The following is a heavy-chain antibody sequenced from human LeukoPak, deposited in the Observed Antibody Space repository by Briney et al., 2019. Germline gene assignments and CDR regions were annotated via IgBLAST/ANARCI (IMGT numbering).Heavy chain of an antibody. D-gene: IGHD1-26*01. CDR2: IYHSGST. V-gene: IGHV4-30-2*01. Sequence: SQTLSLTCAVSGGSISSGGYSWSWIRQPPGKGLEWIGYIYHSGSTYYNPSLKSRVTISVDRSKNQFSLKLSSVTAADTAVYYCARVGRGGSYLHWGQGTLSPSPQ. CDR1: GGSISSGGYS. CDR3: ARVGRGGSYLH. J-gene: IGHJ4*02.